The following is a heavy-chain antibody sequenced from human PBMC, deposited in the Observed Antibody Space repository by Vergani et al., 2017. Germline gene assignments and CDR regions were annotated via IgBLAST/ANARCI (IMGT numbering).Heavy chain of an antibody. D-gene: IGHD2-15*01. V-gene: IGHV4-59*08. Sequence: QVQLEESGPGLVKPSETLSLTCTVSGGSFNTYYWSWIRQSPGKGLEWIGYIYSTGSTNYNPSLNSRVTMSVDTSKNQFSLKLSSVTAADTAVYYCARHQAGYCSGGSCYSWYFDLWGRGTLVTVSS. CDR2: IYSTGST. CDR3: ARHQAGYCSGGSCYSWYFDL. CDR1: GGSFNTYY. J-gene: IGHJ2*01.